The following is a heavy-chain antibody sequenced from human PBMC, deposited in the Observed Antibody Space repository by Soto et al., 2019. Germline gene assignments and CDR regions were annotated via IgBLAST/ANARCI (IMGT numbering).Heavy chain of an antibody. CDR2: ITGNGFHT. V-gene: IGHV3-11*06. D-gene: IGHD5-18*01. Sequence: PXGSLRLTCTASGFAFGDFVMTWIRQAPGKGLDWVSYITGNGFHTNYADSVKGRFTISRDNAKNSLFLQMNSLGAEDTAVYFCVRSGYGTSSNFDYWGQGTLVTVYS. J-gene: IGHJ4*02. CDR3: VRSGYGTSSNFDY. CDR1: GFAFGDFV.